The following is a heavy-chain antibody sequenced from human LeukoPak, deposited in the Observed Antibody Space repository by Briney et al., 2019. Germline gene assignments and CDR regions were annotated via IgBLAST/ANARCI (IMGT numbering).Heavy chain of an antibody. J-gene: IGHJ4*02. Sequence: GESLKFSCAASGLTFSSYAMSWVRQAPGKGLEWVSAISGSGGSTYYADSVKGRFTISRDNSKNTLYLQMNSLRAEDTAVYYCSMGPCSSTSCYARYWGQGTLVTVSS. CDR1: GLTFSSYA. D-gene: IGHD2-2*01. V-gene: IGHV3-23*01. CDR2: ISGSGGST. CDR3: SMGPCSSTSCYARY.